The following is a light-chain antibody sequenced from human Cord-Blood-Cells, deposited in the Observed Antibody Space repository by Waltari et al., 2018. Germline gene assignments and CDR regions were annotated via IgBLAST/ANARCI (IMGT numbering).Light chain of an antibody. CDR1: SSNIGAGYD. CDR2: GNS. Sequence: QSVLTQPPSVSGAPGQRVTIPCPGSSSNIGAGYDVHWYPQLPGTAPKLLIYGNSNRPSGVPDRFSGSKSGTSASLAITGLQAEDEADYYCQSYDSSLSGWVFGGGTKLTVL. J-gene: IGLJ3*02. CDR3: QSYDSSLSGWV. V-gene: IGLV1-40*01.